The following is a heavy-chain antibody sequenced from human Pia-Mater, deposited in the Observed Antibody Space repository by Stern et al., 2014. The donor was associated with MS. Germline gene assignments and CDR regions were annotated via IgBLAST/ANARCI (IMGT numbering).Heavy chain of an antibody. CDR3: ASVSGSHSDAFDM. Sequence: QLVQSGAEVKKAGESLKISCKGYGYSFSSYWIGWVRQMPGKGLEWMGIIYPGDSDNKYSPSFQGQVTISADKSISTAYLQLSRLKASDTAMYFCASVSGSHSDAFDMWGQGTMVTVSS. J-gene: IGHJ3*02. CDR1: GYSFSSYW. V-gene: IGHV5-51*01. D-gene: IGHD1-26*01. CDR2: IYPGDSDN.